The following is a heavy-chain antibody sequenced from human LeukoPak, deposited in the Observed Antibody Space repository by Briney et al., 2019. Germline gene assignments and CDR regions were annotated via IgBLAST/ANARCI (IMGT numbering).Heavy chain of an antibody. D-gene: IGHD1-26*01. CDR1: GFPFSSYW. J-gene: IGHJ4*02. CDR2: IKQDGSKK. CDR3: ARIWDGYSGSDY. V-gene: IGHV3-7*01. Sequence: GGSLRLSCVASGFPFSSYWMTWVRQAPGKGLEWVANIKQDGSKKSYVDSVKGRFTISRDNAKNSLYLQMNSLRADDTAVYYCARIWDGYSGSDYWGQGTLVTVSS.